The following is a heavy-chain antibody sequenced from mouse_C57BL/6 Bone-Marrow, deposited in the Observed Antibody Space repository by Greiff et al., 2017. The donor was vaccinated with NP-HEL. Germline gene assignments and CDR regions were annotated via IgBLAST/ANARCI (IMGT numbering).Heavy chain of an antibody. Sequence: VKVVESGAELARPGASVKLSCKASGYTFTSYGISWVKQRTGQGLEWIGEIYPRSGNTYYNEKFKGKATLTADKSSSTAYMELRSLTSEDSAVYFCARAGLLGFAYWGQGTLVTVSA. J-gene: IGHJ3*01. V-gene: IGHV1-81*01. D-gene: IGHD1-1*01. CDR3: ARAGLLGFAY. CDR2: IYPRSGNT. CDR1: GYTFTSYG.